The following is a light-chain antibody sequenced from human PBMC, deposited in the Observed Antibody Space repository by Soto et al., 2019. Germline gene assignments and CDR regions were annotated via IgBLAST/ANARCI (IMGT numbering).Light chain of an antibody. Sequence: DIQMTQSPSSLSASVGDRVTITCRASQSISTFLNWYQQKPGKAPKLLIYAASTLQTGVPSRFSGSGSGTDFTLTISNLQPEDFATYYCHQTATIPETFGQGTKVEIK. CDR1: QSISTF. V-gene: IGKV1-39*01. CDR2: AAS. J-gene: IGKJ1*01. CDR3: HQTATIPET.